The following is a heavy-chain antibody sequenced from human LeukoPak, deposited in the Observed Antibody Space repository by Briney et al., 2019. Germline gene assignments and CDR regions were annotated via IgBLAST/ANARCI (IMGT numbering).Heavy chain of an antibody. CDR2: IWYDASNK. CDR3: ARDRTGDSVCDC. Sequence: PGRSLTLSCAASGFTFSSFGIHWVRQAPGKGLEWVAVIWYDASNKYYADSVKGRFTISRDNSKNTLYLQMNSLRPEDTAVYYCARDRTGDSVCDCWGQGTLVTVSS. CDR1: GFTFSSFG. J-gene: IGHJ4*02. D-gene: IGHD4-17*01. V-gene: IGHV3-30*19.